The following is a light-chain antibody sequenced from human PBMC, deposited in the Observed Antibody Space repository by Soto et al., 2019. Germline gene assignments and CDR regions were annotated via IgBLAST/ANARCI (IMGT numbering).Light chain of an antibody. CDR1: STSIGSNY. CDR3: AAWDDSLTGVI. V-gene: IGLV1-47*01. Sequence: QSVLTQPPSASGTPGQRVTISCSGSSTSIGSNYVFWYRQLPGTAPKLLIHRNNQRPSGVPDRFSGSKSGTSASLAISGLRSEDEGDYYCAAWDDSLTGVIFGGGTKLTVL. J-gene: IGLJ2*01. CDR2: RNN.